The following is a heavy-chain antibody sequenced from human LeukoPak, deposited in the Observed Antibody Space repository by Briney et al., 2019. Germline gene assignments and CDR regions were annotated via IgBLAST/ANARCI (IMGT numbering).Heavy chain of an antibody. Sequence: HPGGSVRLSCAASGFTFSRYGMSWVRQAPGKGLEWVSAISGSESSTYYADSVKGRFTISRDNSKNALYLQMDSLRSEDTAVYYCARVTYGPHAFDIWGQGTMVTVSS. CDR1: GFTFSRYG. V-gene: IGHV3-23*01. J-gene: IGHJ3*02. CDR2: ISGSESST. D-gene: IGHD3-16*01. CDR3: ARVTYGPHAFDI.